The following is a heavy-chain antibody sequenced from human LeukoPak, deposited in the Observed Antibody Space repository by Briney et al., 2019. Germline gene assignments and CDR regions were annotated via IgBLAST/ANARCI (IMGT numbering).Heavy chain of an antibody. J-gene: IGHJ4*02. Sequence: SETLSLTCTVSGGSISSYYWSWIRQPPGEGLEWIGYIYYSGNTNYNPSLKSRVTISVDTSKNQFSLKLRSVTAADTAVYYCARVGGGTSGWYGLFDYWGQGTLVTVSS. CDR2: IYYSGNT. V-gene: IGHV4-59*01. D-gene: IGHD6-19*01. CDR3: ARVGGGTSGWYGLFDY. CDR1: GGSISSYY.